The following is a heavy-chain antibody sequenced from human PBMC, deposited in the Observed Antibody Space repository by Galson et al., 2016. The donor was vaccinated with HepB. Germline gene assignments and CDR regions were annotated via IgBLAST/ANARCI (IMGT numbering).Heavy chain of an antibody. D-gene: IGHD3-10*01. CDR1: GDSVYNNGAA. CDR2: TSYRSTWEN. J-gene: IGHJ6*02. Sequence: CAISGDSVYNNGAAWVWIRQSPSRGLEWLGRTSYRSTWENHYAGSVKNRITISTDTSRNQFSLHLNSVTPEDTAVYYCARAVMLGRGMDVWGQGTTGTVSS. V-gene: IGHV6-1*01. CDR3: ARAVMLGRGMDV.